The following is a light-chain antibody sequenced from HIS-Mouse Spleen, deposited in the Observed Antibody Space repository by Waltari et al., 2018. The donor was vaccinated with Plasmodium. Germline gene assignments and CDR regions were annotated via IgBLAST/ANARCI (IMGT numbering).Light chain of an antibody. CDR1: QGVSSN. V-gene: IGKV3-15*01. CDR3: QQYNNWPLT. CDR2: GAS. Sequence: EIVMPQSPATLSVSPGESATLSCRASQGVSSNLAWYQQKPGQAPRLLIYGASTRATGIPARFSGSGSGTEFTLTISSMQSEDFAVYYCQQYNNWPLTFGGGTKVEIK. J-gene: IGKJ4*01.